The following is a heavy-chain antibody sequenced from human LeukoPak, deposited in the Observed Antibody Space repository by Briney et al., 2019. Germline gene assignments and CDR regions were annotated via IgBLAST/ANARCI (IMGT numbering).Heavy chain of an antibody. J-gene: IGHJ4*02. CDR1: GFTFSNYG. CDR3: AKVEMATSPGGIDY. Sequence: GGSLRLSCAASGFTFSNYGMHWVRQAPGKGLEWVTFIRYDGSNKYYTDSVNGRFTVSRDNSKNTLYLQMNSLRVEDTAMYYCAKVEMATSPGGIDYWGQGTLVTVSS. CDR2: IRYDGSNK. D-gene: IGHD5-24*01. V-gene: IGHV3-30*02.